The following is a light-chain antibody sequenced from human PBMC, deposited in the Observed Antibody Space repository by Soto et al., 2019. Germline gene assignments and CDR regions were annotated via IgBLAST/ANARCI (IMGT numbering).Light chain of an antibody. CDR2: EVS. V-gene: IGLV2-14*01. CDR1: SSDVGGYNY. J-gene: IGLJ1*01. CDR3: SSYTSSSTLV. Sequence: QSALTQPASVSGSPGQSITISCTGTSSDVGGYNYVSWYQQHPGKAPKLMIYEVSNRPSGVSNRFSGSKSGNTASLTISGLQAEDEADYCSSYTSSSTLVFGPGTKLTVL.